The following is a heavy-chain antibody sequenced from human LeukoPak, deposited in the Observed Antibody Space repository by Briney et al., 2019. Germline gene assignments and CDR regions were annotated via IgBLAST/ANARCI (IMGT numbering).Heavy chain of an antibody. V-gene: IGHV4-4*09. CDR1: GGSIINYY. Sequence: SETLSLTCSVSGGSIINYYWSWIRQAPGKGLDWLRHIHSSGTTNYNPSLKSRVTISVDTSKNQFSLKLTSVAAADTAVVYCARQAYGSGSYERAFDFWGQGILVTVSS. D-gene: IGHD3-10*01. CDR2: IHSSGTT. J-gene: IGHJ4*02. CDR3: ARQAYGSGSYERAFDF.